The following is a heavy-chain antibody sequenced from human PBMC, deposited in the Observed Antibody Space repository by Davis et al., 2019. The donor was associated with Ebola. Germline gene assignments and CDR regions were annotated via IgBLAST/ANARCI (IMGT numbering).Heavy chain of an antibody. J-gene: IGHJ4*02. CDR2: IYYNGNP. Sequence: MPSETLSLICTVSGASINSYYWSWIRQSPEKGLEWIAYIYYNGNPYYNPSLKSRVTISVDTSKNQFSLKLSSVTAADTAVYYCARDTSTTGWGIDYWGQGTVVTVSS. CDR1: GASINSYY. V-gene: IGHV4-59*01. CDR3: ARDTSTTGWGIDY. D-gene: IGHD6-19*01.